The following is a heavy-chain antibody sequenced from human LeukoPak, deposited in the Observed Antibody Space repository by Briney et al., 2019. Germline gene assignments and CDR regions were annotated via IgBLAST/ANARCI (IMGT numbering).Heavy chain of an antibody. CDR3: AAEGDTATVGAY. D-gene: IGHD5-18*01. CDR1: GFTFTSSA. Sequence: GASVKVSCKASGFTFTSSAVQWVRQARGQRLEWIGWIVVGSGNTNYAQKFQERVTITRDMSTSTAYTELSSLRSEDTAVYYCAAEGDTATVGAYWGQGTLVTVSS. CDR2: IVVGSGNT. J-gene: IGHJ4*02. V-gene: IGHV1-58*01.